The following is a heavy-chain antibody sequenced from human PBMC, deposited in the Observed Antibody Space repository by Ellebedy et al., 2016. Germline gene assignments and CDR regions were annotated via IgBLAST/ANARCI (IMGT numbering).Heavy chain of an antibody. Sequence: GESLKISXATSGFTFTDEYMDWVRQVPGKGLEWVGRSKNKANNYATQYAASVKGRFTNSRDDSKNSLDLQMNGLKTEDTAVYYCTKGYYWDWGQGTLVTVSS. CDR3: TKGYYWD. D-gene: IGHD3-3*01. CDR1: GFTFTDEY. V-gene: IGHV3-72*01. J-gene: IGHJ4*02. CDR2: SKNKANNYAT.